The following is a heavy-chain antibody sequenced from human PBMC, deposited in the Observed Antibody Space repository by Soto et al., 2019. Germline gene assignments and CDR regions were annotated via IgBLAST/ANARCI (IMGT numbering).Heavy chain of an antibody. CDR1: GGSISSYY. CDR3: ARVRFLEWADGMDV. J-gene: IGHJ6*02. CDR2: IYYSGST. D-gene: IGHD3-3*01. V-gene: IGHV4-59*01. Sequence: QVQLQESGPGLVKPSETLSLTCTVSGGSISSYYWSWIRQPPGKGLEWIGYIYYSGSTNYNPSLKSRVTISVDTSKNQFSRKLSSVTAADTAVYYCARVRFLEWADGMDVWGQGTTVTVSS.